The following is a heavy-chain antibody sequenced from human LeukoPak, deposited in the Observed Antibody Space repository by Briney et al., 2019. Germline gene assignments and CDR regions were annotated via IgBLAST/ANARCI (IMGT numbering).Heavy chain of an antibody. CDR3: ARLAYCGGDCYRNYMDV. Sequence: SGTLSLTCAVSGGSISSSNWWSWVRQPPGKGLEWIGEIYHSGSTNYNPSLKSRVTISVDKSKNQFSLKLSSVTAADTAVYYCARLAYCGGDCYRNYMDVWGKGTTVTISS. D-gene: IGHD2-21*02. CDR1: GGSISSSNW. V-gene: IGHV4-4*02. CDR2: IYHSGST. J-gene: IGHJ6*03.